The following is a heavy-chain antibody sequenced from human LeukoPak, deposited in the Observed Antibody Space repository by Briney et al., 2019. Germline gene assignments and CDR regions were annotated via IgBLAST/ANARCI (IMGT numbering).Heavy chain of an antibody. J-gene: IGHJ4*02. CDR1: GFTFSTYS. D-gene: IGHD3-3*01. CDR3: ARGPSFYDFWSGYPRGGYDY. CDR2: IGTTVTTI. V-gene: IGHV3-48*04. Sequence: GGSLRLSCAVSGFTFSTYSMNWVRQAPGKGLEWTSYIGTTVTTIYYAASVKGRVTISRDNAKNSLYLQMNSLRAEDTAVYYCARGPSFYDFWSGYPRGGYDYWGQGTLVTVSS.